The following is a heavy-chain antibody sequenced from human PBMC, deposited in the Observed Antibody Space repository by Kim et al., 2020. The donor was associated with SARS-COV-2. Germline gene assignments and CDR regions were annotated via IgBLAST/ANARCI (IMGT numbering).Heavy chain of an antibody. J-gene: IGHJ4*02. CDR3: ARGFKIAARTPIYYFDD. D-gene: IGHD6-6*01. CDR2: ISSSSSYI. V-gene: IGHV3-21*01. Sequence: GGSLRLSCAASGFTFSSYSMNWVRQAPGKGLEWVSSISSSSSYIYYADSVKGRFTISRDNAKNSLYLQMNSLRAEDTAVYYCARGFKIAARTPIYYFDDCGQGTLVTVSS. CDR1: GFTFSSYS.